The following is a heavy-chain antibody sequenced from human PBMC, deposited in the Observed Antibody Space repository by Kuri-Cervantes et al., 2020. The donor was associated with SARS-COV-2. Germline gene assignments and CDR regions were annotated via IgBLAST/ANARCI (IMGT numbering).Heavy chain of an antibody. CDR1: GYTFTSYD. CDR3: ARQNWVEWLLSGDAFDI. J-gene: IGHJ3*02. Sequence: ASVKVSCKASGYTFTSYDINWVRQATGQGLEWMGWMNPNSGNTGYAQKFQGRVTITRNTSISTAYMELSSLRSEDTAMYYCARQNWVEWLLSGDAFDIWGQGTMVTVSS. D-gene: IGHD3-3*01. V-gene: IGHV1-8*03. CDR2: MNPNSGNT.